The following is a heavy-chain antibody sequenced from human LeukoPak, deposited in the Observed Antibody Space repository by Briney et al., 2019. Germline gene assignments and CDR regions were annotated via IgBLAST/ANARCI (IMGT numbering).Heavy chain of an antibody. CDR1: GFTFSSYG. V-gene: IGHV3-30*03. Sequence: PGRSLRLSCAASGFTFSSYGMHWVRQAPGKGLEWVAVISYDGSNIYYPESVKGRFTISRDNSKNTLYLQMNSLRTEDTAVYFCATGGTNWGSDFDYWGQGTLVIVSS. J-gene: IGHJ4*02. CDR2: ISYDGSNI. D-gene: IGHD1-1*01. CDR3: ATGGTNWGSDFDY.